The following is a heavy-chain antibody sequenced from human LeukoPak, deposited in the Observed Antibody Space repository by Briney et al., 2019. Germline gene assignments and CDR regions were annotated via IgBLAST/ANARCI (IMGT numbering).Heavy chain of an antibody. Sequence: SQTLSLTCTVSGGSISSGSYYWSWIRQPAGKGLEWFGRIYTSGSTNYNPSLKSRVTISVDTSKNQFSLKLSSVTAADTDVYYCARGVVVPEGFGYYYYYYMDVWGKETTVTVSS. CDR3: ARGVVVPEGFGYYYYYYMDV. J-gene: IGHJ6*03. D-gene: IGHD2-2*01. V-gene: IGHV4-61*02. CDR2: IYTSGST. CDR1: GGSISSGSYY.